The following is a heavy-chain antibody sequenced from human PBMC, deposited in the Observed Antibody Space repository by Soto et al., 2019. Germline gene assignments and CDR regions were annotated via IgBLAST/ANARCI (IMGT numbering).Heavy chain of an antibody. D-gene: IGHD2-15*01. V-gene: IGHV1-3*05. CDR2: INTGNGYT. CDR3: ARDRGGYCSGGSCSEAWFDP. J-gene: IGHJ5*02. CDR1: GYTFTSYP. Sequence: QVQLVQSGAEEKRPGASVKISCKASGYTFTSYPVHWVRQAPGQRLEWMGWINTGNGYTKYSQKFQGRVSITRPKSARTTYMQLTSLRSDDTALYYCARDRGGYCSGGSCSEAWFDPWGQGTLVTVSS.